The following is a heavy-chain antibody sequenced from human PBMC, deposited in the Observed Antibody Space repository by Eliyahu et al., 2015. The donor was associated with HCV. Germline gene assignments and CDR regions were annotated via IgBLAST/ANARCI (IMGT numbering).Heavy chain of an antibody. Sequence: QVQLVQSGAGVKKPGASVRVSCQASGCTSFTDYYVHWVRQAPGQGLEWMGRIFPKSGDTTYAQKFEGRVTLTSDTSISTAFMELSRLRSDDTAMYYCAGLGGSWDYFDAWGQGTLVTVSS. CDR1: GCTSFTDYY. V-gene: IGHV1-2*06. CDR2: IFPKSGDT. D-gene: IGHD2-15*01. CDR3: AGLGGSWDYFDA. J-gene: IGHJ4*02.